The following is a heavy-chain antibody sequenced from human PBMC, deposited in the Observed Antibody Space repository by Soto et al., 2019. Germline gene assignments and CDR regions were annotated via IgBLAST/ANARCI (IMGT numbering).Heavy chain of an antibody. CDR1: GYTFTSYG. Sequence: GASVKVSCKASGYTFTSYGISWVLQAPGQGLEWMGWISAYNGNTNYAQKLQGRVTMTTDTSTSTAYMELRSLRSDDTAVYYCARDWTTVTNWDYFDYWGQGTLVTVSS. D-gene: IGHD4-17*01. CDR3: ARDWTTVTNWDYFDY. J-gene: IGHJ4*02. V-gene: IGHV1-18*01. CDR2: ISAYNGNT.